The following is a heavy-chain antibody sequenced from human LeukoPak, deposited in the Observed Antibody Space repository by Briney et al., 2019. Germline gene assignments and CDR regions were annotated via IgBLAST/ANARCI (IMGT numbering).Heavy chain of an antibody. Sequence: GGSLRLSCAASGFTFSSYSMNWVRQAPGKGLEWVSYISSSSSTIYYADSVKGRFTISRDNSKNTLYLQMNSLRAEDTAVYYCAKDRNYYDSSGYRYFDYWGQGTLVTVSS. J-gene: IGHJ4*02. CDR1: GFTFSSYS. V-gene: IGHV3-48*01. CDR2: ISSSSSTI. CDR3: AKDRNYYDSSGYRYFDY. D-gene: IGHD3-22*01.